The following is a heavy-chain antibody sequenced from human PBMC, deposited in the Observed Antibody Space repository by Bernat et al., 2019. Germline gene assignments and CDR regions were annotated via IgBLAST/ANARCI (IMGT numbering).Heavy chain of an antibody. V-gene: IGHV3-49*04. CDR1: GFSFGDYS. CDR3: ARDQGVAVAGLDF. J-gene: IGHJ4*02. D-gene: IGHD6-19*01. CDR2: IRSKAYGGTT. Sequence: EVELEESGGGLVRPGRSLRLSCATSGFSFGDYSMSWVRQAPGKGLEWVGFIRSKAYGGTTEYAASVQGRFLISRDDSTNIAYLQMSSLKTEDTAAYYCARDQGVAVAGLDFWGQGTLVTVSS.